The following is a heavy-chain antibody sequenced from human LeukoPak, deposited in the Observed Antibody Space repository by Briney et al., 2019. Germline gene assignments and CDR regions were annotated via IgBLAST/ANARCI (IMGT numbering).Heavy chain of an antibody. J-gene: IGHJ4*02. CDR3: ARDRTYSSGWIDY. CDR1: GFTFSSYS. CDR2: ISSSSSTI. V-gene: IGHV3-48*01. D-gene: IGHD6-19*01. Sequence: GGSLRLSCAASGFTFSSYSMNWVRQAPGKGVEWVSYISSSSSTIYYADSVKGRFTISRDNAKNSLYLQMNSLRAEDTAVYYCARDRTYSSGWIDYWGQGTLVTVSS.